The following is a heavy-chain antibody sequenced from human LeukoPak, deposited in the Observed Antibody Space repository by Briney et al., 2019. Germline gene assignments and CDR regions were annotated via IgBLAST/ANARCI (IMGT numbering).Heavy chain of an antibody. CDR3: ARGRYGGNSGSAFDI. D-gene: IGHD4-23*01. J-gene: IGHJ3*02. Sequence: KAGGSLRLSCAASGLTFSSYSMNWVRQAPGKGLEWVSSISCSSSYIYYADSVKGRSTISRDNAKNSLYLQMNSLRAEDTAVYYCARGRYGGNSGSAFDIWGQGTMVTVSS. CDR2: ISCSSSYI. V-gene: IGHV3-21*01. CDR1: GLTFSSYS.